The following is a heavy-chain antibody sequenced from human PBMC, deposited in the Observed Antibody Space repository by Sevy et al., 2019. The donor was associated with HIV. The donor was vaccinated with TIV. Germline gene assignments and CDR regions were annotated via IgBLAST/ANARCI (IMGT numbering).Heavy chain of an antibody. D-gene: IGHD3-10*01. J-gene: IGHJ5*02. V-gene: IGHV4-39*01. CDR3: ARGPRYGSGSYVWFDP. CDR1: GGSISSSSYY. Sequence: SETLSLTCIVSGGSISSSSYYWGWIRQPPGKGLEWIGSIYYSGNTYYNPSLKSRVTISVDTSKKQFSLKLSSVTAADTAVYYCARGPRYGSGSYVWFDPWGQGTLVTVSS. CDR2: IYYSGNT.